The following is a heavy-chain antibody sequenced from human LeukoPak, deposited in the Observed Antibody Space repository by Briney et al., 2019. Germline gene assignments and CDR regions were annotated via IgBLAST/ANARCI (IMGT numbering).Heavy chain of an antibody. CDR1: GYTFTSYA. CDR3: AKDPGDAFDI. CDR2: INAGNGNT. V-gene: IGHV1-3*01. Sequence: ASVKVSCKASGYTFTSYAMHWVRPAPGQRLEWMGWINAGNGNTKYSQKFQGRVTITRDTSASTAYMELSSLGYEDTAVYYCAKDPGDAFDIWGQGTMVTVSS. J-gene: IGHJ3*02.